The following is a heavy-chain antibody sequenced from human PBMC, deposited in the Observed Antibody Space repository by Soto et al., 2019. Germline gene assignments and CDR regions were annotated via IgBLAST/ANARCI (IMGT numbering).Heavy chain of an antibody. D-gene: IGHD2-15*01. V-gene: IGHV4-59*01. CDR1: GGSISSYY. Sequence: SETLSLTCTVSGGSISSYYWSWIRQPPGKGLEWIGYIYYSGSTNYNPSLKSRVTISVDTSKNQFSLKLSSVTAADTAVYYCARVGAVAATWAWFDPWGQGTLVTVS. J-gene: IGHJ5*02. CDR3: ARVGAVAATWAWFDP. CDR2: IYYSGST.